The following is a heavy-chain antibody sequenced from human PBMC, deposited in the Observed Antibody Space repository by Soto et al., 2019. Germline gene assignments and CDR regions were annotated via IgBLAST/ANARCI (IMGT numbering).Heavy chain of an antibody. V-gene: IGHV3-48*02. CDR2: IGRSSTNI. J-gene: IGHJ4*02. CDR1: GFTFSSYT. CDR3: ARDQGSGWQPSDY. D-gene: IGHD6-19*01. Sequence: GGSLRLSCEASGFTFSSYTMNWVRQAPGKGLEWLSCIGRSSTNIYYADSVKGRFTISRDNAKNSLYLQMNSLTDEDTAIYYCARDQGSGWQPSDYWGQGTLVTVSS.